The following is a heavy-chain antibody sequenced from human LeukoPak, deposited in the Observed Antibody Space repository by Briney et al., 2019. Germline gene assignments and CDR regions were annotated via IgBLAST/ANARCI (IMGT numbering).Heavy chain of an antibody. Sequence: SQTLSLTCTVSGGSISSGGYYWSWIRQPPGKGLEWIGYIYHSGTTYYNPSLKSRVTISVDRSKNQFSLKLSSVTAADTAVYYCARDWGGSGSYYDCWGQGTLVTVSS. CDR3: ARDWGGSGSYYDC. CDR1: GGSISSGGYY. CDR2: IYHSGTT. D-gene: IGHD1-26*01. V-gene: IGHV4-30-2*01. J-gene: IGHJ4*02.